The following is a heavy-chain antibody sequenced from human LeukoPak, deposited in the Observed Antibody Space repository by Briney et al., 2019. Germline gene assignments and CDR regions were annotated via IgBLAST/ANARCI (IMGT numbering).Heavy chain of an antibody. Sequence: ASVKVSCKASGGTFSSYAITWVRQAPGQGLEWMGWINPNSGGTNYAQKFQGRVTMTRDTSISTAYMELSRLRSDDTAVYYCARGVGAMGDAFDIWGQGTMVTVSS. J-gene: IGHJ3*02. CDR2: INPNSGGT. CDR3: ARGVGAMGDAFDI. D-gene: IGHD1-26*01. V-gene: IGHV1-2*02. CDR1: GGTFSSYA.